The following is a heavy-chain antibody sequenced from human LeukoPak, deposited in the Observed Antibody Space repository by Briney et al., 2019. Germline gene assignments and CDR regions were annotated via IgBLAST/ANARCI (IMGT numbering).Heavy chain of an antibody. V-gene: IGHV3-7*01. CDR1: GIMFSGYW. D-gene: IGHD3-16*01. CDR2: IKQHGTEK. J-gene: IGHJ4*02. CDR3: ASDGGPFDH. Sequence: GSLRPSCTASGIMFSGYWMSWVRQAPGKGLEWVANIKQHGTEKYYVDSVKGRFTISRDDAKKSVYLQMNSLRDEDTAVYYCASDGGPFDHWGQGILVTVAS.